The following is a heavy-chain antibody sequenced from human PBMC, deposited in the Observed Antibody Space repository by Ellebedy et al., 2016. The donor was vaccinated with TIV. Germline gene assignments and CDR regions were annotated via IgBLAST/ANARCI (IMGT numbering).Heavy chain of an antibody. CDR2: IYSSGST. CDR3: GRHYGSGTYPLDY. Sequence: SETLSLTCTVSGGSITSYYWTWIRQPPGKGLEWVGYIYSSGSTKYSPSLNSRVTISVDTSKNQFSLKLTSVTAADTAVYYCGRHYGSGTYPLDYWGQGILVTVSS. V-gene: IGHV4-59*01. CDR1: GGSITSYY. J-gene: IGHJ4*02. D-gene: IGHD3-10*01.